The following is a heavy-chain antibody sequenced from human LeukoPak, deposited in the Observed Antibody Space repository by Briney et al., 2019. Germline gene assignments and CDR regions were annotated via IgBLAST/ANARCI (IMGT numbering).Heavy chain of an antibody. CDR2: MNPNSGNT. V-gene: IGHV1-8*01. J-gene: IGHJ5*02. CDR1: GYPFTSYD. CDR3: ARIYYDILTGYRRFDP. D-gene: IGHD3-9*01. Sequence: GASVKVSCNASGYPFTSYDFNWVRQAMGQGLEWMGWMNPNSGNTGYAQKFQGRVTMTRNTSISTAYMELSSLRSEDTAVYYCARIYYDILTGYRRFDPWGQGTLVTVSS.